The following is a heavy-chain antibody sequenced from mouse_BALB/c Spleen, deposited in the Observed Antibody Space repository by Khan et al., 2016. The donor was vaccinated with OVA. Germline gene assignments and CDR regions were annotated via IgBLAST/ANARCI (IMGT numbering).Heavy chain of an antibody. CDR3: ARPAYDGYYDY. Sequence: QIQLVQSGPELVRPGVSVKISRKGSGYTFTDYAMYWVKQSHAKSLVWIGLISTYSGSTNYNQKFKGKVTMTVDKSSSAAYMELARLTSEDSAIYYCARPAYDGYYDYWGQGTALIVSS. CDR1: GYTFTDYA. D-gene: IGHD2-3*01. CDR2: ISTYSGST. J-gene: IGHJ2*01. V-gene: IGHV1S137*01.